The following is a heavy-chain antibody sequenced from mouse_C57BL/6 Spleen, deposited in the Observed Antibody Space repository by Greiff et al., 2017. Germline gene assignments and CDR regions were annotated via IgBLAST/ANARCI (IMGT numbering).Heavy chain of an antibody. J-gene: IGHJ2*01. V-gene: IGHV14-1*01. D-gene: IGHD1-1*01. CDR2: IDPEDGDT. Sequence: EVKLQESGAELVRPGASVKLSCTASGFNITDYYMHWVKQRPEQGLEWIGRIDPEDGDTEYAPKFQGKATMTADTSSNTAYLQLRSLTSEDTAVYYCTLITTVVGTDYWGQGTTLTVSS. CDR1: GFNITDYY. CDR3: TLITTVVGTDY.